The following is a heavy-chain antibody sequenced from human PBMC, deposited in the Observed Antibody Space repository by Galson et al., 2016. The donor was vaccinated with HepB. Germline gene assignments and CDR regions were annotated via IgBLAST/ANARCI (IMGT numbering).Heavy chain of an antibody. CDR2: IYWDDDK. D-gene: IGHD6-13*01. CDR1: GFSLSNSGVG. Sequence: PALVKPTQTLTLTCTFSGFSLSNSGVGAGWIRQPPGKALEWLALIYWDDDKRYSPSLKSRLTITKDTSKNQVVLIMTNMDPVDTAAYYCAHREHVEADSGYFDYWGQGTLVTVSS. J-gene: IGHJ4*02. V-gene: IGHV2-5*02. CDR3: AHREHVEADSGYFDY.